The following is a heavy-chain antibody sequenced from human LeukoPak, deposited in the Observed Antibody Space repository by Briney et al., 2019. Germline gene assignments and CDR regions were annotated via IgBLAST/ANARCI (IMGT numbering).Heavy chain of an antibody. CDR2: MSPNSGNT. CDR3: ARGPYYDILTGYLLDAFDI. J-gene: IGHJ3*02. Sequence: ASVKVSCKASGYTFTSYDINWVRQATGQGLEWMGWMSPNSGNTGYAQKFQGRVTMTRNTSISTAYMELSSLRSEDTAVYYCARGPYYDILTGYLLDAFDIWGQGTLVTVSS. V-gene: IGHV1-8*01. CDR1: GYTFTSYD. D-gene: IGHD3-9*01.